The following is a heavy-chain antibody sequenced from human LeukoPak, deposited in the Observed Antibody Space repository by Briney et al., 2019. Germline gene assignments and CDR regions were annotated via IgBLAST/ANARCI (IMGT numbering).Heavy chain of an antibody. J-gene: IGHJ4*02. V-gene: IGHV3-7*01. CDR1: GFTFSSYW. CDR3: ARDGLLWFGDSRTDF. CDR2: IKEDGSEK. D-gene: IGHD3-10*01. Sequence: GGSLRLSCAAAGFTFSSYWMSWVRQAPGKGLEWVANIKEDGSEKYYVDSVKGRFTISRDNAKNSLFLQMNSPRAEDTAVYYCARDGLLWFGDSRTDFWGQGTLVTVSS.